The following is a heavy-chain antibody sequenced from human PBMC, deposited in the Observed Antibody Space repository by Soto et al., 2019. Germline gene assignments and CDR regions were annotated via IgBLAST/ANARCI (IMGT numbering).Heavy chain of an antibody. CDR2: IKQDGSEK. CDR3: ARDNYGSGSYLHYYYYYMDV. V-gene: IGHV3-7*01. CDR1: GFTFSSYW. J-gene: IGHJ6*03. D-gene: IGHD3-10*01. Sequence: PGGSLRLSCAASGFTFSSYWMSRVRQAPGKGLEWVANIKQDGSEKYYVDSVKGRFTISRDNAKNSLYLQMNCLRAEDTAVYYCARDNYGSGSYLHYYYYYMDVWGKGTTVTVSS.